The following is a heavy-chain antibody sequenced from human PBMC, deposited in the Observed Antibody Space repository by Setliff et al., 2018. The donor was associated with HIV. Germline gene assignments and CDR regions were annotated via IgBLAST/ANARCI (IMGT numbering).Heavy chain of an antibody. CDR1: GFTFSGST. CDR2: IGSKANSYAT. V-gene: IGHV3-73*01. Sequence: LRLSCAASGFTFSGSTMYWVRQASGKGLAWVGRIGSKANSYATVYAASVKGRFTISRDDSENTAYLQMNSLKTEDTAVYYCTSGVEQWLIRGYWGQGTLVTVSS. D-gene: IGHD6-19*01. J-gene: IGHJ4*02. CDR3: TSGVEQWLIRGY.